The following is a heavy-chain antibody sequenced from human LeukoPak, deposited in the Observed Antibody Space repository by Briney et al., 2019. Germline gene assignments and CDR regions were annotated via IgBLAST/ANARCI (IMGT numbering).Heavy chain of an antibody. CDR2: ISSSGSTI. CDR1: GFTSSDYY. CDR3: ARSIATNVNYYYYYYMDV. Sequence: GGSLRLSCAASGFTSSDYYMSWIRQAPGKGLEWVPYISSSGSTIYYADSVKGRFTISRDNAKNSLYLQMNSLRAEDTAVYYCARSIATNVNYYYYYYMDVWGKGTTVTVSS. D-gene: IGHD6-6*01. V-gene: IGHV3-11*01. J-gene: IGHJ6*03.